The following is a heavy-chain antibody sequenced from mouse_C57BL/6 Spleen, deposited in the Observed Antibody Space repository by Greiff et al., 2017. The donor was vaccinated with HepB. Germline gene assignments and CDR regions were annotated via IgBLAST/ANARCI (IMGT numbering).Heavy chain of an antibody. CDR2: ISDGGSYT. J-gene: IGHJ3*01. V-gene: IGHV5-4*03. CDR1: GFTFSSYA. Sequence: EVMLVESGGGLVKPGGSLKLSCAASGFTFSSYAMSWVRQTPEKRLEWVATISDGGSYTYYPDNVKGRFTISRDNAKNNLYLQMSHLKSEDTAMYYCASFYDYDGFAYGGQGTLVTVSA. D-gene: IGHD2-4*01. CDR3: ASFYDYDGFAY.